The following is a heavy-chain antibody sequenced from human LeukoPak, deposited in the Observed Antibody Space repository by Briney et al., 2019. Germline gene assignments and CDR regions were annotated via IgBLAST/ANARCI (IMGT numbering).Heavy chain of an antibody. D-gene: IGHD6-13*01. CDR2: ISAYNGDT. CDR1: GYTFTSYG. Sequence: ASVKVSCRASGYTFTSYGISWVRQAPGRGLEWMGWISAYNGDTQYAQKVQGRVTMTTDTSTRTAYMELRNLISDDTAVYYCARVGRYSSTWPPAGDDAFDVWGQGTLVTVS. V-gene: IGHV1-18*01. CDR3: ARVGRYSSTWPPAGDDAFDV. J-gene: IGHJ3*01.